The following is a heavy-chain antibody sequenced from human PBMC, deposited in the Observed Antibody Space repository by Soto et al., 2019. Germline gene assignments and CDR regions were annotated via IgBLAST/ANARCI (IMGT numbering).Heavy chain of an antibody. V-gene: IGHV3-33*01. J-gene: IGHJ3*02. CDR1: GFTFSSYG. D-gene: IGHD6-19*01. CDR2: IWYDGSNK. CDR3: ARSKQWLVDTFDI. Sequence: QVQLVESGGGVVQPGRSLRLSCAASGFTFSSYGMHWVRQAPGKGLEWVAVIWYDGSNKYYADSVKGRFTISRDNSKNTLYLQMNSLKAEDSAMDYCARSKQWLVDTFDIWGQGTMVTVSS.